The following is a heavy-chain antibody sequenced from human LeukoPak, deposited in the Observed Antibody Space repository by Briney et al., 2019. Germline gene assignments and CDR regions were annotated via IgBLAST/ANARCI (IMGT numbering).Heavy chain of an antibody. CDR3: ARGRDYYGRHDAFDI. D-gene: IGHD3-3*01. Sequence: KPGGSLRLSCVASGFTFSDYSMNWVRQAPGRGLEWVSFMSGSSTYIYYADSLKGRFTISRDNAKNSLYLQMNSLRAEDTAVYYCARGRDYYGRHDAFDIWGQGTMVTVSS. CDR1: GFTFSDYS. CDR2: MSGSSTYI. J-gene: IGHJ3*02. V-gene: IGHV3-21*01.